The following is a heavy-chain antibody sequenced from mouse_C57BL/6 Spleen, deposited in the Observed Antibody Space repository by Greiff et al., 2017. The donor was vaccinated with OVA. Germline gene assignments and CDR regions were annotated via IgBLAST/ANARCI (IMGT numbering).Heavy chain of an antibody. CDR3: AITWD. CDR1: GYTFTSYW. D-gene: IGHD4-1*01. CDR2: IYPGSGST. V-gene: IGHV1-55*01. J-gene: IGHJ2*01. Sequence: QVQLQQPGAELVKPGASVKMSCKASGYTFTSYWITWVKQRPGQGLEWIGDIYPGSGSTNYNEKFKGKATLTVDTSSGTAYMQLSSLTSEDSAVYYCAITWDWGQGTTLTVSS.